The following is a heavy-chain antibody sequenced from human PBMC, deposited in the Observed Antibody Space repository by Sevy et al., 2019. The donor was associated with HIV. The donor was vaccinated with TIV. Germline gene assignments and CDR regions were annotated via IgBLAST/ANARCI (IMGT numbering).Heavy chain of an antibody. V-gene: IGHV3-33*01. CDR3: ARGGYYYDNAAYYAFDS. CDR1: GFTFSSFG. J-gene: IGHJ4*02. CDR2: IWFDGSNT. D-gene: IGHD3-22*01. Sequence: GGSLRLSCAASGFTFSSFGMHWVRQAPGKGLEWVAVIWFDGSNTYYADSVKGRFTISRDNSKNTLYLQMNSLRVEDTAVYYCARGGYYYDNAAYYAFDSWGQGTLVTVSS.